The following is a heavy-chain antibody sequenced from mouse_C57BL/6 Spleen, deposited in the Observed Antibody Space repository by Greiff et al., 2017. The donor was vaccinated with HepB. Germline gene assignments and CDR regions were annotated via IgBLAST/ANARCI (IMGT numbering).Heavy chain of an antibody. Sequence: EVQLQQSGPELVKPGASVKMSCKASGYTFTDYYMHWVKQSHEKSLEWIGYIYPNNGGNGYTQKFKGKATLTVDKSSSTAYMELRSLTSEDAAVYYCARAYDGYYWFAYWGQGTLVTVSA. D-gene: IGHD2-3*01. CDR1: GYTFTDYY. J-gene: IGHJ3*01. V-gene: IGHV1-34*01. CDR2: IYPNNGGN. CDR3: ARAYDGYYWFAY.